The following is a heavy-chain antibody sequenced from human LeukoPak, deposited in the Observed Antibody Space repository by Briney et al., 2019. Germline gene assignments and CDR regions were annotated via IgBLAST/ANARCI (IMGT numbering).Heavy chain of an antibody. J-gene: IGHJ4*02. CDR3: ARGLRRIAGATHLDY. CDR1: GGSFSGYY. D-gene: IGHD1-26*01. Sequence: SETLSLTCAVYGGSFSGYYWSWVRQPPGKVLEWIGEINHSGSTNYNPSLKSRVTISVDTSKNQFSLKLSSVTAADTAVFYCARGLRRIAGATHLDYWGQGTLVTVSS. CDR2: INHSGST. V-gene: IGHV4-34*01.